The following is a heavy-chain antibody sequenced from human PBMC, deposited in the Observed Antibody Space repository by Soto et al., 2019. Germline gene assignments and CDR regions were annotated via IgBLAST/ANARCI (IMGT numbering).Heavy chain of an antibody. Sequence: SETLSLTCTVSGGSISSSSYYWGWIRQPPGKGLEWIGSIYYSGSTYYNPSLKSRVTISVDTSKNQFSLKLSSVTAADTAVYYCARRGGFVWFDPWGQGTLVTVSS. CDR1: GGSISSSSYY. V-gene: IGHV4-39*01. CDR2: IYYSGST. J-gene: IGHJ5*02. D-gene: IGHD5-12*01. CDR3: ARRGGFVWFDP.